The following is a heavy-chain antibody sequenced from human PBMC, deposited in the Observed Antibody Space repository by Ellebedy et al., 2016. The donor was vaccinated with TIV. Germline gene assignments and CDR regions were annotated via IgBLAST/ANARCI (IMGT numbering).Heavy chain of an antibody. D-gene: IGHD4-17*01. V-gene: IGHV4-59*01. Sequence: MPSETLSLTCTVSGGSISSYYWSWIRQPPGKGLEWIGYIYYIGSTNYNPSLKSRVTISVDTSKNQFSLKLSSVTAADTAVYYCARGLRTYYFDYWGQGTLVTVSS. CDR3: ARGLRTYYFDY. CDR2: IYYIGST. J-gene: IGHJ4*02. CDR1: GGSISSYY.